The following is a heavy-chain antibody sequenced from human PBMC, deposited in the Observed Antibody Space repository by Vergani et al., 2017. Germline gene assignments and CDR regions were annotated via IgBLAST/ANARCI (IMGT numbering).Heavy chain of an antibody. V-gene: IGHV4-34*01. Sequence: QVQLQQWGAGLLKPSETLSLTCAVYGGSFSGYYWSWIRQPPGKGLEWIGEIKHSGSTNYNPSLKSRVTISVDTSKNQFSLKLSSVTAADTAVYYCARGHRYGAGSSSLLNWFAPWGQGTLVTVSS. CDR1: GGSFSGYY. CDR3: ARGHRYGAGSSSLLNWFAP. CDR2: IKHSGST. J-gene: IGHJ5*02. D-gene: IGHD3-10*01.